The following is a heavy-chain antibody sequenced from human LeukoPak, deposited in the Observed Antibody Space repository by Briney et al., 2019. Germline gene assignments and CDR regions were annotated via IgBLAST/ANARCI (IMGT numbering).Heavy chain of an antibody. V-gene: IGHV4-34*01. CDR2: INHSGST. J-gene: IGHJ4*02. Sequence: SETLSLTCAVYGGSFSGYYWSWIRQPPGKGLEWIGEINHSGSTNYNPSLKSRVTISVDTSMNQFSLKLSSVTAADTAVYYCARFAVVTATADYWGQGTLVTVSS. CDR3: ARFAVVTATADY. D-gene: IGHD2-21*02. CDR1: GGSFSGYY.